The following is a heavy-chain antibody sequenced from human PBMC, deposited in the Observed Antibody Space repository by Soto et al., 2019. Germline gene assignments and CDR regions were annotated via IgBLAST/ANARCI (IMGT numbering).Heavy chain of an antibody. CDR3: ARESIVGATRWFDP. D-gene: IGHD1-26*01. CDR2: IIPILGIA. J-gene: IGHJ5*02. V-gene: IGHV1-69*04. CDR1: GGTFSSYT. Sequence: SVKVSCKASGGTFSSYTISWVRQAPGQGLEWMGRIIPILGIANYAQKFQGRVTITADKSTSTAYMELSSLRSEDTAVYYCARESIVGATRWFDPWGQGTLVTVSS.